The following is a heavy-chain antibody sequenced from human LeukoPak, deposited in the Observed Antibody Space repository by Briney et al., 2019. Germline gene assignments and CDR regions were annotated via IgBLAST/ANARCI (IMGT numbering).Heavy chain of an antibody. V-gene: IGHV3-23*01. CDR3: AKLDRRAYGDYRPDAFDI. CDR1: GFTFSSYA. D-gene: IGHD4-17*01. J-gene: IGHJ3*02. CDR2: ISGSGGST. Sequence: GGSLRLSCAASGFTFSSYAMSWVRQAPGKGLEWVSAISGSGGSTYYADSVKGRFTISRDNSKNTLYLQMNSLRAEDTAVYYCAKLDRRAYGDYRPDAFDIWGQGTMVTVSS.